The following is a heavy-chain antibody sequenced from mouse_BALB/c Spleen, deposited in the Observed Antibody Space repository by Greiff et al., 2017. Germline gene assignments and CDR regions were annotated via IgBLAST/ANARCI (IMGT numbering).Heavy chain of an antibody. Sequence: VQLQQSGAELAKPGASVKMSCKASGYTFTSYWMHWVKQRPGQGLEWIGYINPSTGYTEYNQKFKDKATLTADKSSSTAYMQLSSLTSEDSAVYYCAKEGELVFAYWGQGTLVTVSA. CDR1: GYTFTSYW. CDR3: AKEGELVFAY. J-gene: IGHJ3*01. D-gene: IGHD4-1*01. V-gene: IGHV1-7*01. CDR2: INPSTGYT.